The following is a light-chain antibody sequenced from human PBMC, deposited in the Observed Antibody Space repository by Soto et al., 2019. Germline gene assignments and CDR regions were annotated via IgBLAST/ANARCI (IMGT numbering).Light chain of an antibody. CDR1: QSVSSSY. CDR2: GAS. V-gene: IGKV3D-20*02. CDR3: QQHSHWPPWT. Sequence: IVLTQSPVTLSLSPGERATLSCRASQSVSSSYLAWYQQKPGQAPRLLIYGASSRATGIPDRFSGSGSGTDFTLTISRLEPEDFAVYYCQQHSHWPPWTFGQGTKVDIK. J-gene: IGKJ1*01.